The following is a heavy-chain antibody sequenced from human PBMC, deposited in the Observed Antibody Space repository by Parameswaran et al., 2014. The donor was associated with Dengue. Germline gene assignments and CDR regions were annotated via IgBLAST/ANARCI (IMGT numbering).Heavy chain of an antibody. J-gene: IGHJ3*02. Sequence: VRQAPGKGLEWVSGINWNGGSTGYADSVKGRFTISRDNAKNSLYLQMNSLRAEDTALYYCARDRDRGAFDIWGQGDNGHRLL. D-gene: IGHD2-15*01. CDR2: INWNGGST. V-gene: IGHV3-20*03. CDR3: ARDRDRGAFDI.